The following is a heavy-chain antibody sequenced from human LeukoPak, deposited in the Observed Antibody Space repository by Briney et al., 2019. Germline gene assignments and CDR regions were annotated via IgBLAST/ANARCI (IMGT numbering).Heavy chain of an antibody. V-gene: IGHV1-8*01. Sequence: ASVKVSCKASGYTFTSYEIHWVRQATGQGLEWMGWMNPNSGNTGYAQKFQGRVTMTRNTSISTAYMELSSLRSEDTAVYYCVIDSSSWYNYFDPWGQGTLVTVSS. D-gene: IGHD6-13*01. CDR3: VIDSSSWYNYFDP. CDR1: GYTFTSYE. J-gene: IGHJ5*02. CDR2: MNPNSGNT.